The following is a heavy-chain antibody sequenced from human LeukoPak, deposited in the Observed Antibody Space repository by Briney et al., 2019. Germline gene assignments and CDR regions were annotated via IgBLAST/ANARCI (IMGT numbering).Heavy chain of an antibody. D-gene: IGHD6-19*01. J-gene: IGHJ3*02. CDR3: ASELKGLQWLPQGRAFDI. Sequence: SETLSLTCGVSGGSFIGYYWSWIRQSPGKGLEWIGEINHSGSTNYNPSLKSRVTISVDTSKNQFSLKLSSVTAADTAVYYCASELKGLQWLPQGRAFDIWGQGTMVTVSS. CDR2: INHSGST. CDR1: GGSFIGYY. V-gene: IGHV4-34*01.